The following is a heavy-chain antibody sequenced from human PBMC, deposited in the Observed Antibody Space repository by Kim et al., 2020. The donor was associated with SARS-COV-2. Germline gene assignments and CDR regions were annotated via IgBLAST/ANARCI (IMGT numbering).Heavy chain of an antibody. V-gene: IGHV3-21*01. Sequence: GGSLRLSCAASGFTFSSYGMNWVRQVPGKGLEWVASISTGSKFASYAESWKGRFTISRDNAKNSLYLQMNSLRAEDTAVYYCARGGLMYYFDISGLWVQGTLVTVSS. D-gene: IGHD3-22*01. CDR1: GFTFSSYG. J-gene: IGHJ4*02. CDR3: ARGGLMYYFDISGL. CDR2: ISTGSKFA.